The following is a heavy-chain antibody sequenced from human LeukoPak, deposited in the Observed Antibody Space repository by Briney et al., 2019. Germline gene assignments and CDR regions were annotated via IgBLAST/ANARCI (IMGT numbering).Heavy chain of an antibody. CDR1: GGSMSSSSYY. J-gene: IGHJ5*02. CDR3: ARVGGLYIAVAGITRRNNWFDP. Sequence: PSETLSLTCTVSGGSMSSSSYYWGWIRQPPGKGLEWIGSIYYSESTYQNPSLKSRVTISVDTSKNQFSLKLSSVTAADTAVYYCARVGGLYIAVAGITRRNNWFDPWGQGTLVTVSS. D-gene: IGHD6-19*01. CDR2: IYYSEST. V-gene: IGHV4-39*07.